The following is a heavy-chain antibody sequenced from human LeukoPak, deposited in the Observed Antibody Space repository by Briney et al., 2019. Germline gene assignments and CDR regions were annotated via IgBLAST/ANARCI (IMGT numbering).Heavy chain of an antibody. CDR1: GFTFSDHY. CDR2: TRNKANSYTT. J-gene: IGHJ4*02. V-gene: IGHV3-72*01. CDR3: ARGITFGGEYYLDY. D-gene: IGHD3-16*01. Sequence: GESLRLSCAASGFTFSDHYMDWVRQAPGKGLEWVGRTRNKANSYTTEYAASVKGRFTISRDDSKNSLYLQMNSLKTEDTAVYYCARGITFGGEYYLDYWGQGTLVTVSS.